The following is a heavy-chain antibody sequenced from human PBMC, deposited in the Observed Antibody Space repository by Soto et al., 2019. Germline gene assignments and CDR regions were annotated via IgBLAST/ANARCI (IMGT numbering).Heavy chain of an antibody. CDR1: GFTFSSYA. J-gene: IGHJ4*02. V-gene: IGHV3-23*01. CDR3: AKDPYGDLFNYFDY. CDR2: ISGSGGST. D-gene: IGHD4-17*01. Sequence: GGSLRLSRAASGFTFSSYAMSWVRQAPGKGLEWVSAISGSGGSTYYADSVRGRFTISRDNSKNTLYLQMNSLRAEDTAVYYCAKDPYGDLFNYFDYWGQGTLVTVSS.